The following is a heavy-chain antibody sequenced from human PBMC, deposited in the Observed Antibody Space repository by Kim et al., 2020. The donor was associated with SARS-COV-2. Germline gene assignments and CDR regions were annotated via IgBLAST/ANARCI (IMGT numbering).Heavy chain of an antibody. D-gene: IGHD2-21*02. J-gene: IGHJ4*01. CDR1: GFTFSNAW. CDR3: TTDLEGAYCGGDCFN. V-gene: IGHV3-15*01. Sequence: GGSLRLSCAASGFTFSNAWMSWVRQAPGKALEWVGRIKSKTDAGATDYAAPVKGRFTISRDDSKNTLYLQMNSLKTEDTAVYYCTTDLEGAYCGGDCFNWGHGTLVTVSS. CDR2: IKSKTDAGAT.